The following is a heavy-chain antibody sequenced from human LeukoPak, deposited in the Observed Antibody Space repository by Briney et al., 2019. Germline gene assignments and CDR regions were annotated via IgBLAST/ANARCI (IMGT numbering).Heavy chain of an antibody. D-gene: IGHD6-13*01. CDR2: IWYDGSNK. CDR1: GFTFSSYG. J-gene: IGHJ5*02. CDR3: AKNAAAGTFGFDP. Sequence: PGRSLRLSCAASGFTFSSYGMHWVRQAPGKGLEWVAVIWYDGSNKYYADSVKGRFTISRDNSKNTLYLQMNSLRAEDTAEYYCAKNAAAGTFGFDPWGQGTLVTVSS. V-gene: IGHV3-33*06.